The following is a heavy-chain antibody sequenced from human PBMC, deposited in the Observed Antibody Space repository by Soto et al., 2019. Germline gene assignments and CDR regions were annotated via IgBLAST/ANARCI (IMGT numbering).Heavy chain of an antibody. D-gene: IGHD1-26*01. CDR1: GYTFTNYH. CDR2: INPSGGST. Sequence: XVKVSCKASGYTFTNYHMHWVRHAPGQGFEWMGIINPSGGSTTYAQKFQGRVTMTSDTSTSTVYMELSSLTSEDTAVYYCARDDSGFSGSHYIDYFNYWGQGALVTVSS. J-gene: IGHJ4*02. CDR3: ARDDSGFSGSHYIDYFNY. V-gene: IGHV1-46*01.